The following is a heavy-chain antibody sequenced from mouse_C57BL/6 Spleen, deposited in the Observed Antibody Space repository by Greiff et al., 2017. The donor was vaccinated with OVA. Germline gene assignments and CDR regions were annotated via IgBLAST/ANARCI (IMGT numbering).Heavy chain of an antibody. V-gene: IGHV1-39*01. J-gene: IGHJ3*01. CDR2: INPNYGTT. D-gene: IGHD2-5*01. CDR3: AKGSYYSNLWFAY. Sequence: EVKLKESGPELVKPGASVKISCKASGYSFTDYNMNWVKQSNGKSLEWIGVINPNYGTTSYNQKFKGKATLTVDQSSSTAYMQLNSLTSEDSAVYYCAKGSYYSNLWFAYWGQGTLVTVSA. CDR1: GYSFTDYN.